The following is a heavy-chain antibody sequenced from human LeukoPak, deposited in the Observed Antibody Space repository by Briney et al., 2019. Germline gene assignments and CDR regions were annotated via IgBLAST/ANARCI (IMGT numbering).Heavy chain of an antibody. V-gene: IGHV1-18*01. Sequence: ASVKVSCKASGYTFASFGVSGVRQAPGQGLEWIGWISAYNGNTNYAQNLQHRVTLTTDTSTSTAYMELRSLRSDDTAVYYCARDIVMVVGSFYYGMDFWGQGTTVTVSS. J-gene: IGHJ6*02. D-gene: IGHD2-21*01. CDR1: GYTFASFG. CDR3: ARDIVMVVGSFYYGMDF. CDR2: ISAYNGNT.